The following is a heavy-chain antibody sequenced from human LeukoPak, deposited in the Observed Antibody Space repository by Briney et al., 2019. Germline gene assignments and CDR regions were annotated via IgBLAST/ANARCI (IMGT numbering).Heavy chain of an antibody. V-gene: IGHV3-30*02. CDR3: AVNSLGYCSSTSCYPFDY. J-gene: IGHJ4*02. CDR1: GFTFSSYG. D-gene: IGHD2-2*01. CDR2: IRYDGSNK. Sequence: GRSLRLSCAASGFTFSSYGMHWVRQAPGKGLEWVAFIRYDGSNKYYADSVKGRFTISRDNSKNTLYLQMNSLRAEDTAVYYCAVNSLGYCSSTSCYPFDYWGQGTLVTVSS.